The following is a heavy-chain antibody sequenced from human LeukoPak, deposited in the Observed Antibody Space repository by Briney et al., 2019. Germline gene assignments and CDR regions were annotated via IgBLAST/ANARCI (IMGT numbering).Heavy chain of an antibody. CDR3: AKDGLRYFDWLPKNWFDP. CDR2: ISGSGGST. Sequence: GGSLRLSCAASGFTFSSYGMSWVRQAPGKGLEWVSAISGSGGSTYYADSVKGRFTISKDNSKNTLYLQMNSLRAEDTAVYYCAKDGLRYFDWLPKNWFDPWGQGTLVTVSS. V-gene: IGHV3-23*01. CDR1: GFTFSSYG. J-gene: IGHJ5*02. D-gene: IGHD3-9*01.